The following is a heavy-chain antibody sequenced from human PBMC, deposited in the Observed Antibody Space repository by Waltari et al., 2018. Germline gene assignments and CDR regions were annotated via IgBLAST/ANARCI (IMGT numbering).Heavy chain of an antibody. CDR1: GGSFRGYY. D-gene: IGHD3-10*01. J-gene: IGHJ6*02. CDR2: INHSGST. V-gene: IGHV4-34*01. CDR3: ARGYGSGIRAYYYYYGMDV. Sequence: QVQLQQWGAGLLKPSETLSLTCAVYGGSFRGYYWSWIRQLPGKGLEWIGEINHSGSTNYNPSLKSRVTISVDTSKNQFSLKLSSVTAADTAVYYCARGYGSGIRAYYYYYGMDVWGQGTTVTVSS.